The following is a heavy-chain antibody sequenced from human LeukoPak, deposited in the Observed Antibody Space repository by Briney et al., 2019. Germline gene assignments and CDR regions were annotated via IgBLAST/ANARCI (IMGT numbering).Heavy chain of an antibody. CDR3: ASTYYDYVWGSYRFYGMDV. J-gene: IGHJ6*02. V-gene: IGHV1-2*02. Sequence: ASVKVSCKASGYTFTGYYMHWVRQAPGQGLEWMGWINPNSGGTNYAQKFQGRVTMTRDTSISTAYMELNRLRSDDTAVYYCASTYYDYVWGSYRFYGMDVWGQGTTVTVSS. D-gene: IGHD3-16*02. CDR2: INPNSGGT. CDR1: GYTFTGYY.